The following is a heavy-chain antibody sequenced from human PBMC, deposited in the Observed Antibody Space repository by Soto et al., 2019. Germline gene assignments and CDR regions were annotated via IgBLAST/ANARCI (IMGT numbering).Heavy chain of an antibody. CDR2: ISYDGSNK. D-gene: IGHD6-13*01. J-gene: IGHJ1*01. CDR3: AKDQLLTGSSWHGIDFQH. V-gene: IGHV3-30*18. CDR1: GFTFSSYG. Sequence: QVQLVESGGGVVHPGRSLRLSCAASGFTFSSYGMHWVRQAPGKGLEWVAVISYDGSNKYYADSVKGRFTISRDNSKNTLYLQMNSLRAEDTAVYYCAKDQLLTGSSWHGIDFQHWGQGTLVTVSS.